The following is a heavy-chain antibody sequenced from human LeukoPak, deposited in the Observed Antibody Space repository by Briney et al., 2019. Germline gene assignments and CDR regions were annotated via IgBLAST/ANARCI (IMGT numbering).Heavy chain of an antibody. D-gene: IGHD5-18*01. Sequence: SETLSLTCTISGGSISSYYWSWIRQPAGKGLEWIGRIYTSGSTNYNPSLKSRVTMSVDTSKNQFSLKLSSVTAADTAVYYCARELEVDTAMVLYYYYYMDVWGKGTTVTISS. V-gene: IGHV4-4*07. J-gene: IGHJ6*03. CDR3: ARELEVDTAMVLYYYYYMDV. CDR1: GGSISSYY. CDR2: IYTSGST.